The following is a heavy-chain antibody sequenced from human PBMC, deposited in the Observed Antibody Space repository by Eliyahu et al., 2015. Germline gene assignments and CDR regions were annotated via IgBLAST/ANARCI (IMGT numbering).Heavy chain of an antibody. V-gene: IGHV3-72*01. J-gene: IGHJ4*02. Sequence: EVQLVESGGGLVQPGGSLXLSCAASGFTLSDHYVDWVRQAPGKGPEWVGRTRNKAKSYTTEYAASVKGRFTISRDDSKNSLYLQMNSLKTEDTAVYYCTSLVAVASPDVWGQGALVTVSS. CDR1: GFTLSDHY. CDR3: TSLVAVASPDV. CDR2: TRNKAKSYTT. D-gene: IGHD6-19*01.